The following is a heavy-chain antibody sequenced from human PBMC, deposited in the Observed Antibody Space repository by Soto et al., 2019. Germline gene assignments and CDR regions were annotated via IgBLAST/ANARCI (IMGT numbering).Heavy chain of an antibody. D-gene: IGHD3-22*01. J-gene: IGHJ4*02. CDR1: GFIFTSSS. CDR3: AAGDSSGYYGG. CDR2: ITVGTGNT. V-gene: IGHV1-58*01. Sequence: SVKVSCKASGFIFTSSSVQWARQARGQRLEWIGWITVGTGNTNYAQKFQERATITRDMSTSTAYMELSNLRSEDTAIYYCAAGDSSGYYGGWGQGTQVTVS.